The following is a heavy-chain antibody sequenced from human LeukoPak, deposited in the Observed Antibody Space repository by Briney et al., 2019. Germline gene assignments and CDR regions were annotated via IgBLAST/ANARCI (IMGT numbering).Heavy chain of an antibody. V-gene: IGHV3-30*02. D-gene: IGHD1-26*01. Sequence: GGSLRLSCAASGFTFSSYGMHWVRQAPGKGLEWVAFIRYDGSNKYYADSVKGRFTISRDNSKNTLYLQMNSLRAEDTAVYYCAKDGSYSGSYGFFDYWGQGTLVTVSS. J-gene: IGHJ4*02. CDR3: AKDGSYSGSYGFFDY. CDR2: IRYDGSNK. CDR1: GFTFSSYG.